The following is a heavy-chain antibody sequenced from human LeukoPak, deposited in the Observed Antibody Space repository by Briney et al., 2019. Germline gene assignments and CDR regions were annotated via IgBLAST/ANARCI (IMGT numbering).Heavy chain of an antibody. CDR1: GFAFSRYD. CDR2: ICIAGDT. J-gene: IGHJ6*02. D-gene: IGHD3-10*01. V-gene: IGHV3-13*01. Sequence: GGSLRLSCAASGFAFSRYDMHWIRQATGKGLEGVAAICIAGDTLYPDSVKGRFTISRQNAKNSLSLQMNSRRAGGRAVYYCARADYGSGSPPCGMDVWGQGTTVTVSS. CDR3: ARADYGSGSPPCGMDV.